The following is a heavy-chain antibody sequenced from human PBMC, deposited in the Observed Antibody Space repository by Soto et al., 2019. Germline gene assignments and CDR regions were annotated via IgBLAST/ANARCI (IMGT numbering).Heavy chain of an antibody. CDR2: IWYDGSNK. J-gene: IGHJ6*02. CDR1: GFTFSSYG. CDR3: AREWVRYCSSTSCAYCYGMDV. V-gene: IGHV3-33*01. Sequence: QVQLVESGGGVVQPGRSLRLSCAASGFTFSSYGMHWVRQAPGKGLEWVAVIWYDGSNKYYADSVQGRFTISRDNSKNTLYLQMNSLRAEDTAVYYCAREWVRYCSSTSCAYCYGMDVWGQGTTVTVSS. D-gene: IGHD2-2*01.